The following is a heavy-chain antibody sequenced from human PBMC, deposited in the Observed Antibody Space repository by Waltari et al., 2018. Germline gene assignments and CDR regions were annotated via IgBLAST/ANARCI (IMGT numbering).Heavy chain of an antibody. V-gene: IGHV4-39*01. CDR2: ISYNGAT. D-gene: IGHD5-12*01. Sequence: GGIRQPPGQGLEWIVTISYNGATYTSPSLESRLTMSRDTSKNQLSLTLGSVTATDTSVYFCATYIGASIGTAAFDVWGQGTMVTVSS. J-gene: IGHJ3*01. CDR3: ATYIGASIGTAAFDV.